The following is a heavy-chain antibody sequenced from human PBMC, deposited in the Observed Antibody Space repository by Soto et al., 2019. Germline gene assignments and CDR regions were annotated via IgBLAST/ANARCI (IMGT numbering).Heavy chain of an antibody. CDR3: AKDREEFLMWALPEGH. J-gene: IGHJ4*02. CDR1: GFTFGNYG. CDR2: ISFDGSNR. D-gene: IGHD3-10*01. V-gene: IGHV3-30*18. Sequence: QVQLVESGGGVVQPGRSLRLTCAASGFTFGNYGMHWARQAPGKGLEWVTFISFDGSNRRYAGSVEGRFTISRDNYKNTVSLEMNSLTTDDTAVYYCAKDREEFLMWALPEGHWGQGTLVTVS.